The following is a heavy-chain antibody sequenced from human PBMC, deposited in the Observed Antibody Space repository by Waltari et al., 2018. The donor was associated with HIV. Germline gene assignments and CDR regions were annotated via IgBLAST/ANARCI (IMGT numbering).Heavy chain of an antibody. CDR3: ARDGSSYYGLDY. Sequence: EVQVVESGGGLVQPGGSLRLSGAASGFTFRTYETNWVRQAPGKGLEWVSYISSSGSTIYYADSVKGRFTISRDNAKNSLYLQMNSLRAEDTAVYFCARDGSSYYGLDYWGRGTLVTVSS. V-gene: IGHV3-48*03. CDR2: ISSSGSTI. D-gene: IGHD1-26*01. CDR1: GFTFRTYE. J-gene: IGHJ4*02.